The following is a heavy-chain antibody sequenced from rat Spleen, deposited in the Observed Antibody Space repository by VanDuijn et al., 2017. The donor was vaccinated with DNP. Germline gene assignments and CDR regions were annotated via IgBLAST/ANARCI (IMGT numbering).Heavy chain of an antibody. Sequence: EVHLVESGGGLVQPGRSLKLSCAASGFTFSSFPMAWVRQAPTKGLEWVASISTSGGNTYYRDSVKGRFTISRDNAKSTLYLQMNSLRSEDTATYYCTREGTGTGYFDYWGQGVMVTVSS. V-gene: IGHV5-46*01. CDR3: TREGTGTGYFDY. D-gene: IGHD5-1*01. CDR2: ISTSGGNT. CDR1: GFTFSSFP. J-gene: IGHJ2*01.